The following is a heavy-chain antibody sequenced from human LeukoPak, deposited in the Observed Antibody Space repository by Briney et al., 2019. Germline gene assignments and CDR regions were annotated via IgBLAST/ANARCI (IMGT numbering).Heavy chain of an antibody. Sequence: GGSLRLSCAASGLTVGFKCMSWVRQAPGKGLEWVSIIYSGGSSYYADSVRGRFTVSRDTSKNTLYLQMNSLRAEDTAVYYCATRPDGNDVPYFDYWGQGTLVTVSS. V-gene: IGHV3-66*01. J-gene: IGHJ4*02. CDR2: IYSGGSS. CDR3: ATRPDGNDVPYFDY. D-gene: IGHD5-12*01. CDR1: GLTVGFKC.